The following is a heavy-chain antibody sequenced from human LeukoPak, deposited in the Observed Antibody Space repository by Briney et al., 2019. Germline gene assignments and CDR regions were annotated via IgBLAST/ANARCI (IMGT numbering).Heavy chain of an antibody. J-gene: IGHJ6*04. CDR2: IRYDGSNK. Sequence: GGSLRLSCAASGFTFSSYGMHWVRQAPGKGLEWVAFIRYDGSNKYYADSVKGRFTISRDNAKNSLYLQMNSLRAEDTAVYYCARTYSGYPDVWGKGTTVTISS. V-gene: IGHV3-30*02. CDR3: ARTYSGYPDV. D-gene: IGHD5-12*01. CDR1: GFTFSSYG.